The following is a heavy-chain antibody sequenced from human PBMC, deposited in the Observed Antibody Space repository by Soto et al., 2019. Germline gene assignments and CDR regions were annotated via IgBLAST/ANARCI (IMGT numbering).Heavy chain of an antibody. CDR2: IWYDGENA. J-gene: IGHJ6*02. V-gene: IGHV3-33*01. CDR3: ARAGVRGFFVPVYYGLDV. CDR1: GFTFGNYA. D-gene: IGHD3-10*01. Sequence: QVQLVESGGGVVQPGGSLRLSCLASGFTFGNYAMHWVRQAPGKGVEWMATIWYDGENAFYADSVKGRFTISRDNFKNTLDLQANRLRAEDTAVYLCARAGVRGFFVPVYYGLDVWGHGTTVTVSS.